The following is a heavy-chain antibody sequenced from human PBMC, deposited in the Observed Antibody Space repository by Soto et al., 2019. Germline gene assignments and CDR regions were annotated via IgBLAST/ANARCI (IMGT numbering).Heavy chain of an antibody. CDR3: ARYHSIASSGAWWLDP. D-gene: IGHD6-13*01. V-gene: IGHV1-46*01. J-gene: IGHJ5*02. CDR2: INPSGDIT. CDR1: GYTFTSNW. Sequence: QVQLVQSGTEVKKPGASVKISCKASGYTFTSNWIHWARRAPGQGLEWMGVINPSGDITKYAPKFQGRVTMTTDTSTSTIYMDLSSLTSEDTAVYYCARYHSIASSGAWWLDPWGQGTLVTVSS.